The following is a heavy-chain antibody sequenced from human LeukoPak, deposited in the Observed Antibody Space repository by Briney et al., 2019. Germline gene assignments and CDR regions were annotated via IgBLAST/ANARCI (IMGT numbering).Heavy chain of an antibody. CDR3: ARASIFGVAPYYMDV. J-gene: IGHJ6*03. CDR2: INHSGST. CDR1: GGSFSPYY. V-gene: IGHV4-34*01. Sequence: SETLSLTCAVYGGSFSPYYWSWIRQPPGKGLEWIGEINHSGSTNYNPSLKSRVTISVDRSKNQFSLKLSSVTAADTAVYYCARASIFGVAPYYMDVWGRGTTVTVSS. D-gene: IGHD3-3*01.